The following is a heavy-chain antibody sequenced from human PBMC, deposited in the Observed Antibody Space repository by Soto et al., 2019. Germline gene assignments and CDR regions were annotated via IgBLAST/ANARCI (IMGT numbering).Heavy chain of an antibody. CDR2: IKQDGSEK. CDR1: GFTFSSYW. J-gene: IGHJ6*03. D-gene: IGHD1-1*01. V-gene: IGHV3-7*01. Sequence: GGSLRLSCAASGFTFSSYWMSWVRQAPGKGLEWVANIKQDGSEKYYVDSVKGRFTISRDNAKNSLYLQMNSLRAEDTAVYYCARDRTGTTIHEGHYYYYMDVWGKGTTVTVSS. CDR3: ARDRTGTTIHEGHYYYYMDV.